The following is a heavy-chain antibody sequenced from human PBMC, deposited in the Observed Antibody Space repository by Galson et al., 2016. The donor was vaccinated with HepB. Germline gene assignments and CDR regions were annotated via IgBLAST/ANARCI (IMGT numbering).Heavy chain of an antibody. V-gene: IGHV3-9*01. D-gene: IGHD1-26*01. J-gene: IGHJ4*02. CDR3: VKSTGSYSGYFDF. CDR1: GFTFDDHA. Sequence: SLRLSCAASGFTFDDHAMHWVRQVPGKGLEWVAGISWNRGDIGYADSVQGRFTISRDNVKRSLYLQMSSLRIEDTALYHCVKSTGSYSGYFDFWGQGTPVTVS. CDR2: ISWNRGDI.